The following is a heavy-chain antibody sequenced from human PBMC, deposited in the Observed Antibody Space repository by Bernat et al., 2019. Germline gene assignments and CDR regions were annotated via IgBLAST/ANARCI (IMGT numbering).Heavy chain of an antibody. V-gene: IGHV3-33*01. J-gene: IGHJ3*02. CDR1: GFTFSSYG. Sequence: QVQLVESGGGVVQPGRSLRLSCAASGFTFSSYGMHWVRQAPGKGLEWVAVIWYDGSNKYYADSVKGRFTISRDNSKNTLYLQMNSLRAEDTAVYYCARSGAPRSSTDAFDIWGQGTMVTVSS. CDR3: ARSGAPRSSTDAFDI. CDR2: IWYDGSNK. D-gene: IGHD6-13*01.